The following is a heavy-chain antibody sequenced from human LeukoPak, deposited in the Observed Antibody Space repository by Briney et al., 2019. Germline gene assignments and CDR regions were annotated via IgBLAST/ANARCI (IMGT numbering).Heavy chain of an antibody. CDR3: ARDQTTVTKGFDI. Sequence: KASETLSPTCTVSGGSISTHYWTWIRHPPGKGLEWIGYISYIGTPTSNPSLKSRVCISVDTSKTYTSLKLGSVPAADTAVYYCARDQTTVTKGFDIWGQGTKVTVSS. CDR1: GGSISTHY. D-gene: IGHD4-17*01. J-gene: IGHJ3*02. CDR2: ISYIGTP. V-gene: IGHV4-59*11.